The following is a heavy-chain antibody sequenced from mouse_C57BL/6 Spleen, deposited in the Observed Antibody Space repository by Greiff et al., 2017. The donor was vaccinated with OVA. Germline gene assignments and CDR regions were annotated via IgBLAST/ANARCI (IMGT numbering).Heavy chain of an antibody. CDR3: ARRSGYTWFAY. D-gene: IGHD1-3*01. CDR1: GFTFSDYG. CDR2: ISSGSSTI. Sequence: EVQLQESGGGLVKPGGSLKLSCAASGFTFSDYGMHWVRQAPEKGLEWVAYISSGSSTIYYADTVKGRFTISRDNAKNTLFLQMTSLRSEDTAMYYCARRSGYTWFAYWGQGTLVTVSA. V-gene: IGHV5-17*01. J-gene: IGHJ3*01.